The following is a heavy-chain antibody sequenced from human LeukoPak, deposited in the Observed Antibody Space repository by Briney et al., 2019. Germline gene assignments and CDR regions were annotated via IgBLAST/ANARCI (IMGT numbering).Heavy chain of an antibody. V-gene: IGHV3-11*01. D-gene: IGHD4-17*01. CDR2: ISRNNSTI. CDR3: ARGGTVTPQFDY. CDR1: GFSFSDYY. Sequence: GGSLRLSCAASGFSFSDYYMSWIRQAPGKGLEWVSFISRNNSTIYYVDSVKGRFTVSRDNARNSLYLQMNSLRAEDTAVYYCARGGTVTPQFDYWGQGTLVTVSS. J-gene: IGHJ4*02.